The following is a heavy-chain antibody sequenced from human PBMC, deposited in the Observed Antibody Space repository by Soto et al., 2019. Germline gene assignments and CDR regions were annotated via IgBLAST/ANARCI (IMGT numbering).Heavy chain of an antibody. J-gene: IGHJ5*01. CDR3: DRGPWNDDMGHFAS. Sequence: SLTLSLTCAVADGSISSGGYSWSWIRQPPGKGLEWIGYIYHRGSTYYNPSLKSRVTISVDRSKNQFSLKLSSVTAADTAVYYRDRGPWNDDMGHFASWGQGTLVPVFS. D-gene: IGHD1-1*01. V-gene: IGHV4-30-2*01. CDR1: DGSISSGGYS. CDR2: IYHRGST.